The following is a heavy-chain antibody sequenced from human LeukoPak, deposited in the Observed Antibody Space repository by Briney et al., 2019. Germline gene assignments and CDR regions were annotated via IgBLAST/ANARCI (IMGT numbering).Heavy chain of an antibody. V-gene: IGHV1-24*01. J-gene: IGHJ5*02. CDR3: ARDLVVVVPAAMTPGGWFDP. Sequence: ASVKVSCKVSGYTLTELSMHWVRQAPGKGLEWMGGFDPEDGETIYAQKFQGRVTMTEDTSTDTAYMELSSLRSEDTAVYYCARDLVVVVPAAMTPGGWFDPWGQGTLVTVSS. CDR2: FDPEDGET. D-gene: IGHD2-2*01. CDR1: GYTLTELS.